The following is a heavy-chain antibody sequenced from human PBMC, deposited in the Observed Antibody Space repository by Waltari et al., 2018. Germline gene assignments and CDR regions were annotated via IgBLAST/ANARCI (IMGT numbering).Heavy chain of an antibody. CDR3: ATGGWGFYLDN. V-gene: IGHV3-21*01. CDR1: GFTFGSYS. Sequence: EVQLVESGGGLVKPGGSLRLSCAASGFTFGSYSMNWVRQDPGKGLEGISSISSTGTYTHYADSVKGRFTISRDNAKNSLYLQMNSLRAEDTGVYWCATGGWGFYLDNWGQGTLVTFSS. J-gene: IGHJ4*02. CDR2: ISSTGTYT. D-gene: IGHD7-27*01.